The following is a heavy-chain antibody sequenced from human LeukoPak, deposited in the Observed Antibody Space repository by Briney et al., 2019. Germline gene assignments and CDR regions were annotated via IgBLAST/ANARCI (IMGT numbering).Heavy chain of an antibody. V-gene: IGHV3-66*01. Sequence: GGSLRLSCAASGFTVSTNYMSWVRQAPGKGLEWVSLLYSGGSTYYADSVKGGFSISRDNSKNTLYLQMNSLRAEDTAVYYCASRDKGYYYGMDVWGQGTTVTVSS. CDR3: ASRDKGYYYGMDV. CDR2: LYSGGST. CDR1: GFTVSTNY. D-gene: IGHD5-24*01. J-gene: IGHJ6*02.